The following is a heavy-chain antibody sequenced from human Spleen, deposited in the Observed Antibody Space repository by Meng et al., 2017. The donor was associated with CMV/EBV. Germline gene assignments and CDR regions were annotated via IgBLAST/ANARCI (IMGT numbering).Heavy chain of an antibody. CDR3: AREEDCSGGSCYSYKWFDP. V-gene: IGHV3-7*01. Sequence: GESLKISCVASGFTLRSSWMSWARQAPGKGLEWVANIKEDGSEKNYVDSVKGRFTISRDNSRNSVYLQMNSLGVEDTAVYYCAREEDCSGGSCYSYKWFDPWGQGTLVTVSS. D-gene: IGHD2-15*01. J-gene: IGHJ5*02. CDR1: GFTLRSSW. CDR2: IKEDGSEK.